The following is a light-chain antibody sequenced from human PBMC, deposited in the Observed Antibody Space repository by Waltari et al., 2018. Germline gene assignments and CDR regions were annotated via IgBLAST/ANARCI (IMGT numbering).Light chain of an antibody. J-gene: IGLJ3*02. Sequence: QSVLTQPPSASGTPGQRVTISCSGGSSNIGRNTVTWYQQHPGKAPRLILFDVNRQASGVPDRFSGSKAGNAASLTISGLQFADDSHYFCCSYAGYFTWVFGGGTKLTVL. CDR2: DVN. V-gene: IGLV1-44*01. CDR3: CSYAGYFTWV. CDR1: SSNIGRNT.